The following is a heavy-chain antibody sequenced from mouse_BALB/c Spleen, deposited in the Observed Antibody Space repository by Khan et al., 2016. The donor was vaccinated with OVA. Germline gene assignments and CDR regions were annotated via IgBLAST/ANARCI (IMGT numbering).Heavy chain of an antibody. Sequence: QVQLKQSGAELARPGASVKLSCKASGYTFTDYYINWVKQRTGQGLGWIGEISPGSGDTYYNERFKGKATLTADKSSSTAYMQLSSLTSEASAVYYCASRNYFGYTFAYWGQGTLVTVSA. CDR1: GYTFTDYY. CDR2: ISPGSGDT. CDR3: ASRNYFGYTFAY. D-gene: IGHD1-2*01. J-gene: IGHJ3*01. V-gene: IGHV1-77*01.